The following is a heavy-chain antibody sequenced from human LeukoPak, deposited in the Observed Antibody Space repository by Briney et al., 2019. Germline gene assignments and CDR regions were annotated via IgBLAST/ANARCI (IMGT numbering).Heavy chain of an antibody. CDR1: GGSVSSGSYY. V-gene: IGHV4-61*01. Sequence: PSETLSPTCTASGGSVSSGSYYWSWIRQPPGKGLEWIGYIYYSGSTNYNPSLKSRVTISVDTSKNQFSLKLSSVTAADTAVYYCATGNWNYGSSAFDYWGQGTLVTVSS. CDR2: IYYSGST. CDR3: ATGNWNYGSSAFDY. D-gene: IGHD1-7*01. J-gene: IGHJ4*02.